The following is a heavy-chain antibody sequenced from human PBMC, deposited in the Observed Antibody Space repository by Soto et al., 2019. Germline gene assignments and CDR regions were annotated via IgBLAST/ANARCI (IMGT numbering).Heavy chain of an antibody. CDR1: GGSISSYY. J-gene: IGHJ6*03. V-gene: IGHV4-59*08. CDR2: IYYSGST. D-gene: IGHD3-3*01. CDR3: ARWFTIFGVPRDYYYYYYMDV. Sequence: SETLSLTCTVSGGSISSYYWSWIRQPPGKGLEWIGYIYYSGSTNYNPSLKSRVTISVDTSKNQFSLKLSSVTAADTAVYYCARWFTIFGVPRDYYYYYYMDVWGKGTTVTVSS.